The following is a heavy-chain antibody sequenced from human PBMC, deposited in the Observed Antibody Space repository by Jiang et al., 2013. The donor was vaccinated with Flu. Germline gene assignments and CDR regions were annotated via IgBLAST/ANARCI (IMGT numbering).Heavy chain of an antibody. D-gene: IGHD6-13*01. Sequence: SRVTISVDTSKNQFSLKLSSVTAADTAVYYCAREEGPPIAAHRNYYGMDVWGQGTTVTVSS. V-gene: IGHV4-31*02. J-gene: IGHJ6*02. CDR3: AREEGPPIAAHRNYYGMDV.